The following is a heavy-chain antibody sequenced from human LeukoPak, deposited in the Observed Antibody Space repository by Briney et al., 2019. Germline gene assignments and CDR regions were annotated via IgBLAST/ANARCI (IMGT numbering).Heavy chain of an antibody. CDR3: ARVGSTKYSSSWYSGWTYYYYYGMDV. D-gene: IGHD6-13*01. CDR2: ISYDGSNK. Sequence: GGSLRLSCAASGLTFSSYAMHWVRQAPGKGLEWVAVISYDGSNKYYADSVKGRFTTSRDNSKNTLYLQMNSLRAEDTAVYYCARVGSTKYSSSWYSGWTYYYYYGMDVWGQGTTVTVSS. V-gene: IGHV3-30-3*01. CDR1: GLTFSSYA. J-gene: IGHJ6*02.